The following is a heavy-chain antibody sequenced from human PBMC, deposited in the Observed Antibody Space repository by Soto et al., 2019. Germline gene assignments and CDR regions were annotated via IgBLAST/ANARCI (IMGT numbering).Heavy chain of an antibody. V-gene: IGHV3-30-3*01. Sequence: QVQLVESGGGVVQPGRSLRLSCAASGFTFSSYAMHWVRQAPGKGLEWVAVISYDGSNKYYADSVKGRFTISRDNSKNTLYLQMNSLRAEDTAVYYCAREARDNWNDLGEDYWGQGTLVTVSS. CDR1: GFTFSSYA. D-gene: IGHD1-20*01. CDR2: ISYDGSNK. J-gene: IGHJ4*02. CDR3: AREARDNWNDLGEDY.